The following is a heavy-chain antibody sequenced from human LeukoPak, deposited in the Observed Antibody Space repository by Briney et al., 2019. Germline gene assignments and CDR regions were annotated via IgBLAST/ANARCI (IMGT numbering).Heavy chain of an antibody. Sequence: PETLSLTCTVSGGSISSSSYYWGWIRQPPGKGLEWIGSIYYSGSTYYNPSLKSRVTISVDTSKNQFSLKLSSVTAADTAVYYCARGNWFDPWGQGTLVTVSS. CDR2: IYYSGST. CDR3: ARGNWFDP. V-gene: IGHV4-39*01. J-gene: IGHJ5*02. CDR1: GGSISSSSYY.